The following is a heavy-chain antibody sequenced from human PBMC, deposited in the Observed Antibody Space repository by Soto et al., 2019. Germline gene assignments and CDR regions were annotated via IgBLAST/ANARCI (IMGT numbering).Heavy chain of an antibody. J-gene: IGHJ4*02. Sequence: ASVKVSCKXSESTFMNYDISWVRQATGQGLEWMGWMNPNSGNTGYALKLQGRVTMTTDTSTSTAYMELRSLRSDDTAVYYCARGDYYDSSGYYYDYWGQGTLVTVSS. CDR3: ARGDYYDSSGYYYDY. CDR2: MNPNSGNT. CDR1: ESTFMNYD. V-gene: IGHV1-8*01. D-gene: IGHD3-22*01.